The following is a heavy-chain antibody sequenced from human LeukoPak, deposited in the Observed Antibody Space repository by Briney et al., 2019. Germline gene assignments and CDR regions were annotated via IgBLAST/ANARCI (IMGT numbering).Heavy chain of an antibody. CDR3: ALSDSYGYYFDY. D-gene: IGHD5-18*01. J-gene: IGHJ4*02. CDR1: GGSVSSGSYY. V-gene: IGHV4-61*01. Sequence: SETLSLTCTVSGGSVSSGSYYWSWIRQPPGTGLEWIGYIYYSGSANYNPSLKSRVTISVDTSKNQFSLKLSSVTAADTAVYYCALSDSYGYYFDYWGQGTLVTVSS. CDR2: IYYSGSA.